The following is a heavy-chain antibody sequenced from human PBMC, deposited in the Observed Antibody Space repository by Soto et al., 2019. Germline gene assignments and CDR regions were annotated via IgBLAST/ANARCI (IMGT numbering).Heavy chain of an antibody. J-gene: IGHJ6*02. CDR3: ARDPLLVRATYYYYYGMDV. CDR1: GFTFSDYY. CDR2: ISSSSSYT. Sequence: QVQLVESGGGLVKPGGSLRLSCAASGFTFSDYYMSWIRQAPGKGLEWVSYISSSSSYTNYADSVKGRFTISRDNAKNSLYLQMNSLRAEETAVYYCARDPLLVRATYYYYYGMDVWGQGTTVTVSS. V-gene: IGHV3-11*05. D-gene: IGHD1-26*01.